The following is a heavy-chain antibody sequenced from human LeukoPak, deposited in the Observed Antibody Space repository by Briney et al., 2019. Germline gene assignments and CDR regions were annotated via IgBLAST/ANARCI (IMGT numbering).Heavy chain of an antibody. CDR1: GGSISSYY. CDR2: IYHSGST. V-gene: IGHV4-59*12. CDR3: ARERYCSGGSCPLGY. J-gene: IGHJ4*02. Sequence: SETLSLTCTVSGGSISSYYWSWIRQPPGKGLEWIGYIYHSGSTYYNPSLKSRVTISVDRSKNQFSLKLSSVTAADTAVYYCARERYCSGGSCPLGYWGQGTLVTVSS. D-gene: IGHD2-15*01.